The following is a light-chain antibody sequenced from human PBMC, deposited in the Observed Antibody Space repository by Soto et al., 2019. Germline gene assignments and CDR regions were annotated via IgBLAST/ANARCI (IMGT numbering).Light chain of an antibody. CDR1: TGAVTSGYY. J-gene: IGLJ7*01. CDR2: STS. Sequence: QAVVTQEPSLTVSPGGTVTLTCASSTGAVTSGYYPNWFQQKPGQAPTALIYSTSNKHSWTPARFSGSLLGGKAALTLSGVQPEDEAEYYWLLYYGGAAVFGGGTQLTVL. V-gene: IGLV7-43*01. CDR3: LLYYGGAAV.